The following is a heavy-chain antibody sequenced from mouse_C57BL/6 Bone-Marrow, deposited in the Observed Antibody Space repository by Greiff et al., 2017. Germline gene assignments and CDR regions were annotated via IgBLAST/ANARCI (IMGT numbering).Heavy chain of an antibody. J-gene: IGHJ1*03. D-gene: IGHD1-1*01. V-gene: IGHV1-82*01. CDR1: GYAFSSSW. CDR2: IYPGDGDT. CDR3: AIITKVVAPYWYFDV. Sequence: QVQLQQSGPELVKPGASVKISCKASGYAFSSSWMNWVKQRPGKGLEWIGRIYPGDGDTNYNGKFKGKATLTADKSSSTAYMQLSSLTSEDSAVYCGAIITKVVAPYWYFDVWGTGTTVTVSS.